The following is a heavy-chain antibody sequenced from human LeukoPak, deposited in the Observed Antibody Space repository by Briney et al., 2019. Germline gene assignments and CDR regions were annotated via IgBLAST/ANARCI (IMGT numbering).Heavy chain of an antibody. CDR1: GASVTSGGFY. D-gene: IGHD3-10*01. V-gene: IGHV4-39*01. J-gene: IGHJ5*02. CDR3: ARHSGSGSLSRPFDP. Sequence: SETLSLTCSVSGASVTSGGFYWGCLPQSPGRGLGWIATIYYTGSTYYYPSLKTRVTISMYTSKNQFSLNVRSVSDADTAVYYCARHSGSGSLSRPFDPWGQGTLVTVTS. CDR2: IYYTGST.